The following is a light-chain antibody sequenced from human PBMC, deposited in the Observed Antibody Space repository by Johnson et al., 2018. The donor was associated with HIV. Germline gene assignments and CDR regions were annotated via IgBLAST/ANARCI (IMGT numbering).Light chain of an antibody. CDR3: GTCDSSLNAGV. Sequence: QFVLTQPPSVSAAPGQKVTISCSGSSSNIQNNFVSWYPQLPGTAPKVVIYENNQRPSGIPDRFAGPRSGKSDTLAIPGLQTGDEADYYCGTCDSSLNAGVFGTGSRVTVL. J-gene: IGLJ1*01. CDR2: ENN. CDR1: SSNIQNNF. V-gene: IGLV1-51*01.